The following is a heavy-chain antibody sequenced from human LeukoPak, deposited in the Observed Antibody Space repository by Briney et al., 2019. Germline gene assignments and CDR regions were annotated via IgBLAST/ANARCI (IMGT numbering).Heavy chain of an antibody. V-gene: IGHV3-9*01. CDR2: LTWSNNEV. CDR3: AKDNPGYTGRLPTN. Sequence: GGSLSLSCTASGFTFDAYAMHWVRQAPGKGLEWVSGLTWSNNEVGYAGSVRGRFTISRDSAKKSLYLQMNNLRAEDTALYYCAKDNPGYTGRLPTNWGQGTLVTVSS. CDR1: GFTFDAYA. J-gene: IGHJ4*02. D-gene: IGHD5-24*01.